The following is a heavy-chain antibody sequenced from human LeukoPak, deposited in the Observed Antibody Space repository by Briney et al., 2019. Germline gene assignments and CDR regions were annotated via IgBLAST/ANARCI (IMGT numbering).Heavy chain of an antibody. CDR2: IKQDGSEK. J-gene: IGHJ6*04. D-gene: IGHD3-10*01. V-gene: IGHV3-7*03. Sequence: PGGSLRLPCAASGFTFSSYWMSWVRQAPGKGLEWVANIKQDGSEKYYVDSVKGRFTISRDNAKNSLYLQMNSLRAEDTAVYYCARVEGYYGSDYYGMDVWGKGTTVTVSS. CDR3: ARVEGYYGSDYYGMDV. CDR1: GFTFSSYW.